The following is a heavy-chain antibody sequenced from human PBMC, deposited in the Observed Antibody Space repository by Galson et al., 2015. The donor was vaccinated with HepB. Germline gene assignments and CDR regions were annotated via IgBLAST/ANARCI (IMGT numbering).Heavy chain of an antibody. V-gene: IGHV7-4-1*02. J-gene: IGHJ4*02. CDR1: GYTFTSYA. D-gene: IGHD3-9*01. CDR2: INTNTGNP. Sequence: SVKVSCKASGYTFTSYAMNWVRQAPGQGLEWMGWINTNTGNPTYAQGFTGRFVFSLDTSVSTAYLQISSLKAEDTAVYYCAGSFDWLPLYYFDYWGQGTLVTVSS. CDR3: AGSFDWLPLYYFDY.